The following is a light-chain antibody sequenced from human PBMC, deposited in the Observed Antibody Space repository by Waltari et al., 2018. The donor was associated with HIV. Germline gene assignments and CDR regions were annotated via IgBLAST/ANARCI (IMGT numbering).Light chain of an antibody. CDR3: QSYDSSLSAL. V-gene: IGLV1-40*01. CDR2: SNS. Sequence: HSVLTQPPSVSGARGARVTISYPGSSSHIGAGFDVHWYQHLPGTAPKLLIYSNSNRPSGVPDRFSGSKSGTSASLAITGLQAEDEADYYCQSYDSSLSALFGGGTKLTVL. J-gene: IGLJ2*01. CDR1: SSHIGAGFD.